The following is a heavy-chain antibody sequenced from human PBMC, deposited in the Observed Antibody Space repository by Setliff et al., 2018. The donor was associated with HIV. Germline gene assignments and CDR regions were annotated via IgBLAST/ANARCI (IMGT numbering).Heavy chain of an antibody. Sequence: ASVKVSCKASGYTFTGHYMHWVRQAPGQGLQWMGWIDPHTGGPQYSQKFLGRVTMTRDTSISTVYMELTSLRSDDTAIYYCARDANYGSSGYDREYFDYWGQGTRVTVSA. D-gene: IGHD5-12*01. CDR2: IDPHTGGP. V-gene: IGHV1-2*02. CDR1: GYTFTGHY. J-gene: IGHJ4*02. CDR3: ARDANYGSSGYDREYFDY.